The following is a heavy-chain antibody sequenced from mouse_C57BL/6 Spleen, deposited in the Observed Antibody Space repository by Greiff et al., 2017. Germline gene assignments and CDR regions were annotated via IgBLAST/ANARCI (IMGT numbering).Heavy chain of an antibody. Sequence: QVQLQQPGAELVMPGASVKLSCKASGYTFTSYWMHWVKQRPGQGLEWIGELAPSDSYTNYNQKFKGKSTLTVDKSSSPAYMQLSSLTSEDSAVYYRARGGLWFADWGQGRLVTVSA. V-gene: IGHV1-69*01. CDR3: ARGGLWFAD. D-gene: IGHD3-3*01. CDR1: GYTFTSYW. CDR2: LAPSDSYT. J-gene: IGHJ3*01.